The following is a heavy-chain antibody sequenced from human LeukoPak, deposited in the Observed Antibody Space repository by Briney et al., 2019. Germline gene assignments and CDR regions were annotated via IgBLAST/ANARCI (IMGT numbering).Heavy chain of an antibody. J-gene: IGHJ4*02. V-gene: IGHV3-15*01. CDR3: TTDSKWLAPFDY. CDR2: IKSKTDGGTT. Sequence: GGSLRLSCAASGFTFSNAWMSWVRQAPGKGLEWVGRIKSKTDGGTTDYAAPVKGRFTISRDDSKNTLYLQMNSLKTEDTAVYYCTTDSKWLAPFDYWGQGTLVTVSS. CDR1: GFTFSNAW. D-gene: IGHD6-19*01.